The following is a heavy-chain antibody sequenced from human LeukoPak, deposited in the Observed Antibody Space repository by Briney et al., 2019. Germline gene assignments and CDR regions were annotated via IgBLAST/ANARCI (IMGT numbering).Heavy chain of an antibody. Sequence: TSETLSLTCTVSGGSISSYYWSWIRQPPGKGLEWIGYIHYSGSTTYNPSLKSRVTISVDTSKNQFSLKLSSVTAADTAVYYCARGGSRETDYWGQGTLVTVSS. CDR2: IHYSGST. J-gene: IGHJ4*02. D-gene: IGHD5-12*01. CDR1: GGSISSYY. CDR3: ARGGSRETDY. V-gene: IGHV4-59*01.